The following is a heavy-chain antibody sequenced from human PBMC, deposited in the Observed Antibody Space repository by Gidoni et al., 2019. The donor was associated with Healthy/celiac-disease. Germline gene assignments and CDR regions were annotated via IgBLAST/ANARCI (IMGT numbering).Heavy chain of an antibody. D-gene: IGHD3-10*01. CDR3: TRDFRSNWFDP. V-gene: IGHV3-49*04. CDR1: GFTFGDYA. Sequence: EVQLVESGGGLVQPGRCLRLSCTASGFTFGDYAMSWVRQAPGKGLEWVGFIRSKAYGGTTEYAASVKGRVTISRDDSKSIAYLQMNSLKTEDTAVYYCTRDFRSNWFDPWGQGTLVTVSS. J-gene: IGHJ5*02. CDR2: IRSKAYGGTT.